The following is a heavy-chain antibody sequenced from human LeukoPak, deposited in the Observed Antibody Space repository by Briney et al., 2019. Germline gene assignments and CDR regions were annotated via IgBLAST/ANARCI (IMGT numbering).Heavy chain of an antibody. CDR2: INPNSGGT. V-gene: IGHV1-2*02. CDR3: ARGAASYYYYMDV. J-gene: IGHJ6*03. CDR1: GYTFTGYY. D-gene: IGHD6-25*01. Sequence: ASVKVPCKASGYTFTGYYMHWVRQAPGQGLEWMGWINPNSGGTNYAQKFQGRVTMTRDTSISTAYTELSRLRSDDTAVYYCARGAASYYYYMDVWGKGTTVTVSS.